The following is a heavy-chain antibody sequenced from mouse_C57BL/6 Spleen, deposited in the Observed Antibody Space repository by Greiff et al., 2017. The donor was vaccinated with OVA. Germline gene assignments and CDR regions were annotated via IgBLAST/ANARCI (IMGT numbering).Heavy chain of an antibody. V-gene: IGHV1-66*01. J-gene: IGHJ2*01. D-gene: IGHD4-1*01. Sequence: QVQLQQSGPELVKPGASVKISCKASGYSFTSYYIHWVKQRPGQGLEWIGWIYPGSGNTKYNEKFKGKATLTADTSSSTAYMQLSSLTSEDSAVYYCAREAGTTGYYFDYWGQGTTLTVSS. CDR2: IYPGSGNT. CDR3: AREAGTTGYYFDY. CDR1: GYSFTSYY.